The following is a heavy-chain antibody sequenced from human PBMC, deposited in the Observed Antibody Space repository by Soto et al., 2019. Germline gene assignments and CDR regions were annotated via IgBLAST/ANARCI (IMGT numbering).Heavy chain of an antibody. Sequence: QVRLVQSGAEVRKPGSSVTVSCKASGATFRSFAFTWVRQAPGGGLEWVGGITPLFGTTNYAERLQGRVTITADESTSTVSLEVSSLTSEDSAVYFCVKDNDHAYAVWGQGTLVTVSS. V-gene: IGHV1-69*01. CDR3: VKDNDHAYAV. CDR1: GATFRSFA. CDR2: ITPLFGTT. D-gene: IGHD1-1*01. J-gene: IGHJ1*01.